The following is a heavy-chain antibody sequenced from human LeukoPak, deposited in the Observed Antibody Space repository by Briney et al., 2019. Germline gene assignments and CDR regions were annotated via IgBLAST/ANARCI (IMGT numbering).Heavy chain of an antibody. CDR2: IKHNGDEL. J-gene: IGHJ4*02. CDR3: ARELRTFDS. CDR1: GFTFSSNW. Sequence: GGSLRLSCAASGFTFSSNWMTWVRQAPGKGLEWVANIKHNGDELNYVDSVEDRFTISRDNAKNSLYLHMTSLRAEDTAVYYCARELRTFDSWGQGTLVTVSP. V-gene: IGHV3-7*01. D-gene: IGHD3-16*01.